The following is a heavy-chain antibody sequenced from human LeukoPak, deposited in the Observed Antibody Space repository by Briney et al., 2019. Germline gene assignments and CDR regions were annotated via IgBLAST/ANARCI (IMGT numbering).Heavy chain of an antibody. CDR3: ACGDYYFDY. CDR2: INHSGST. CDR1: GGSFSAYC. D-gene: IGHD2-21*02. J-gene: IGHJ4*02. Sequence: SETLSLTCAVYGGSFSAYCWNWIRQPPGKGLEWIGEINHSGSTKYDPSLKSRVTISVDTSKNQFSLKLSSVTAADTAVYYCACGDYYFDYWGQGTLVTVSS. V-gene: IGHV4-34*01.